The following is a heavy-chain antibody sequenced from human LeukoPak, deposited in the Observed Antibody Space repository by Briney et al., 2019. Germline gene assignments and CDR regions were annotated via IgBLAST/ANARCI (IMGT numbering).Heavy chain of an antibody. Sequence: PGGSLRLSCAASGFTVSSNYMSWVRQAPGKGLDWVSVIYGGGGTYYADSVKGRFTISRDNSKNTLYLQMNGLRAEDTAVYYCATLPGSWYFDDWGQGTLVTVSS. J-gene: IGHJ4*02. CDR3: ATLPGSWYFDD. D-gene: IGHD6-13*01. V-gene: IGHV3-66*04. CDR1: GFTVSSNY. CDR2: IYGGGGT.